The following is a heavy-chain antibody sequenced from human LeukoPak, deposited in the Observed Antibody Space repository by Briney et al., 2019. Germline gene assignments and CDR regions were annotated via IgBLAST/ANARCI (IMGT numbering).Heavy chain of an antibody. D-gene: IGHD2-2*01. CDR1: GFTFSTYA. Sequence: GRSLRLSCAASGFTFSTYAIHWVRQAPGKGLEWVAVISYDGTSKYYADSVKGRFIISRDNSKNTLYLQMNSLRAEDTAVYYCAKTRADAYYYYYGMDVWGQGTTVTVSS. J-gene: IGHJ6*02. V-gene: IGHV3-30-3*01. CDR3: AKTRADAYYYYYGMDV. CDR2: ISYDGTSK.